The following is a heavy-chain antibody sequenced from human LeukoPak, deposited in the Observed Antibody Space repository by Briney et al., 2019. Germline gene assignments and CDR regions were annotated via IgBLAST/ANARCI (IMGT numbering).Heavy chain of an antibody. V-gene: IGHV1-46*01. D-gene: IGHD3-22*01. Sequence: ASVKVSCKASGYTFTSYYMHWVRQAPGQGLEWMGIINPIGGSTSYAQKFQGRVTMTRDTSTSTVYMELSSLRSEDTAVYYCARGEENTYYYDSSGYSTFQHWGQGTLVTVSS. CDR1: GYTFTSYY. CDR2: INPIGGST. CDR3: ARGEENTYYYDSSGYSTFQH. J-gene: IGHJ1*01.